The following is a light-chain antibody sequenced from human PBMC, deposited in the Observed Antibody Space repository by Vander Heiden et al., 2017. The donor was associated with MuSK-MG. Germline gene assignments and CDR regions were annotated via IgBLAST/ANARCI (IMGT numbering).Light chain of an antibody. CDR2: GAS. Sequence: EIVLTPSPGTLSLSPGERATLSCRASQSVSSSYLAWYQQKAGQAPRLLIYGASSRATGFPDRFSGRGSGTDFTLTISRLEPEDFAVYYCQQYGSSPLITFGQGTRLEIK. CDR1: QSVSSSY. V-gene: IGKV3-20*01. CDR3: QQYGSSPLIT. J-gene: IGKJ5*01.